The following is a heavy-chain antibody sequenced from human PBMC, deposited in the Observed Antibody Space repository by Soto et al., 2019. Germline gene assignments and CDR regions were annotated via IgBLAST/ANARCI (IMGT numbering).Heavy chain of an antibody. CDR1: GGTFRNYP. CDR3: ARGPLVVLNYFES. V-gene: IGHV1-69*02. CDR2: IFPLTDIP. Sequence: QVQLVQSGTEVKKPGSSVKVSCKASGGTFRNYPINWVRQAPGQGLEWMGSIFPLTDIPDYAQKFQARLKMSAHKSTSTAYMELSSLTSDDTAMYFCARGPLVVLNYFESWGQGTLVTVSS. J-gene: IGHJ4*02.